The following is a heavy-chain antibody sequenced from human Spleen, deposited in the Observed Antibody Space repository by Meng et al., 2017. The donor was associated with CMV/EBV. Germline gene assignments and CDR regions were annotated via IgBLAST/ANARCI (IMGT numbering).Heavy chain of an antibody. Sequence: SLRLSCAASRFTFRGYAMRWVRQAPGKGLEWVAVIWYDGSNKYYADSVKGRFTISRDNSKNTLYLQMNSLRAEDTAVYYCAKAPDYWGQGTLVTVSS. CDR2: IWYDGSNK. J-gene: IGHJ4*02. CDR3: AKAPDY. V-gene: IGHV3-33*06. CDR1: RFTFRGYA.